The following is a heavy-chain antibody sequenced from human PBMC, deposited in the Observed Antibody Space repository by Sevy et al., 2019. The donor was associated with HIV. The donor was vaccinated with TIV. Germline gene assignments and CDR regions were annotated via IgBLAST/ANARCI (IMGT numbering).Heavy chain of an antibody. J-gene: IGHJ3*02. CDR1: GDSVSSNSAA. D-gene: IGHD3-16*02. Sequence: KQSQTVSLTCAISGDSVSSNSAAWNWIRQSPSRGLEWLGRTYYRSKWYNDYAVSVKSRITINPDTSKNQFSLQLNSVTPEDTAVYYCARDRRDYVWGSYRYTLSAFDAFDIWGQGTMVTVSS. V-gene: IGHV6-1*01. CDR2: TYYRSKWYN. CDR3: ARDRRDYVWGSYRYTLSAFDAFDI.